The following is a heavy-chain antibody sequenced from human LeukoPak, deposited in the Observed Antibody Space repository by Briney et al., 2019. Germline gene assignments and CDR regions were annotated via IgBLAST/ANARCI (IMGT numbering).Heavy chain of an antibody. Sequence: GGSLRLSCVASGFTFSNYAMSWVRLAPGRGLEWVSVISGSGLTTFYADSVKGRFTISRDNSKNTLYLQMNSLRAEDTAVYYCARDRELVYWGQGTLVTVSS. CDR1: GFTFSNYA. J-gene: IGHJ4*02. D-gene: IGHD1-26*01. CDR2: ISGSGLTT. V-gene: IGHV3-23*01. CDR3: ARDRELVY.